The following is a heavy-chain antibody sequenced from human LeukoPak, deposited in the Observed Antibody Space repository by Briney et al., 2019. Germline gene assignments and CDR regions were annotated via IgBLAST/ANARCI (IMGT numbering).Heavy chain of an antibody. Sequence: SEILSLTRSVSGGSNSSSSYYWGWIRQPPGKGLEWIGSIYYSGSTYYNPSLKSRVTISVDTSKNQFSLKLSSVTAADTAVYYCARDGGRQQLVRWGQGTLVTVSS. D-gene: IGHD6-13*01. V-gene: IGHV4-39*07. CDR2: IYYSGST. CDR1: GGSNSSSSYY. CDR3: ARDGGRQQLVR. J-gene: IGHJ4*02.